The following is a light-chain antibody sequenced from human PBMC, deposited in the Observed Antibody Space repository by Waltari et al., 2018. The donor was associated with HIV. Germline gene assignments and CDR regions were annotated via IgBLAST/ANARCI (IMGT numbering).Light chain of an antibody. CDR2: VAS. Sequence: DIQLTQSPSFLSASVGDRVTITCQASQAIGSYLAWYQQKPGKAPKLLINVASTLESGVPSRFSVSGSGTEFTLTINSLQPEDLATYYCQQIKSYPLTFGPGTKVDI. CDR3: QQIKSYPLT. CDR1: QAIGSY. J-gene: IGKJ3*01. V-gene: IGKV1-9*01.